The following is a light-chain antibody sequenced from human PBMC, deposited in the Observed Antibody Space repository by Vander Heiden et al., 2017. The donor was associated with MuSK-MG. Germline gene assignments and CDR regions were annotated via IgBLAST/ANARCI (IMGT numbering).Light chain of an antibody. V-gene: IGKV3-20*01. CDR1: QSVSSSY. CDR3: QQDGSSPGT. J-gene: IGKJ1*01. CDR2: GAS. Sequence: EIVLTQSPGTLSLSPGERAILSCRASQSVSSSYLAWYQQKPGQAPRLLIYGASSRATGIPDRFSGSGSGTDFTLTISRLEPEDFAVYYCQQDGSSPGTFGQGTKVEIK.